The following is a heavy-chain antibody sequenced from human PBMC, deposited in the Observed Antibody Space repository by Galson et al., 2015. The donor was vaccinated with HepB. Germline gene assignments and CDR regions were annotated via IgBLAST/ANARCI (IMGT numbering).Heavy chain of an antibody. CDR2: IIPIFGTA. J-gene: IGHJ4*02. CDR3: AREGMTAPANPVDY. D-gene: IGHD1-14*01. CDR1: GGTLSSYA. V-gene: IGHV1-69*01. Sequence: CKASGGTLSSYAISWVRQAPGQGLEWMGGIIPIFGTANYAQKFQGRVTITADESTSTAYMELSSLRSDDTAVYYCAREGMTAPANPVDYWGQGTQVTVSS.